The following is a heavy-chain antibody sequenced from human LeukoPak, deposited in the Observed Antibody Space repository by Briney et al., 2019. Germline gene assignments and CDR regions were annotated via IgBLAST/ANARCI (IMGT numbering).Heavy chain of an antibody. Sequence: GGSLRLSCAASGFIFNTYGMTWVRQAPGRGLEWVSGISGSATNTFCADSVKGRFTISRDNSKNTLYLQMNSLRAEDTAVYYCAKPKSRYCSSTSCCRACYFDYWGQGTLVTVSS. CDR1: GFIFNTYG. V-gene: IGHV3-23*01. CDR2: ISGSATNT. CDR3: AKPKSRYCSSTSCCRACYFDY. J-gene: IGHJ4*02. D-gene: IGHD2-2*01.